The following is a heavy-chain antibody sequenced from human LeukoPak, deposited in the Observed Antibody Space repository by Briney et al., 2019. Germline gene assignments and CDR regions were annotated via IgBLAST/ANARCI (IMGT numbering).Heavy chain of an antibody. CDR2: FNPSTDAT. Sequence: ASVKVSCKASGYTFTSYYIHWVRQAPGQGLEWMGIFNPSTDATTYAQKFQGRVTMTRDTSTSTVYMKLSSLRFEDTAVYYCARRHPGDGYNYWTGYYFDYWGQGTLVTVSS. V-gene: IGHV1-46*01. D-gene: IGHD5-12*01. CDR1: GYTFTSYY. CDR3: ARRHPGDGYNYWTGYYFDY. J-gene: IGHJ4*02.